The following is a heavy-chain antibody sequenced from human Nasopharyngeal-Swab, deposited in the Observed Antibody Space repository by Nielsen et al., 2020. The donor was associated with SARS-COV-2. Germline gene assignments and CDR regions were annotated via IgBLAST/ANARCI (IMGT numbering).Heavy chain of an antibody. CDR1: GFTFSSYS. V-gene: IGHV3-48*02. J-gene: IGHJ6*02. Sequence: GGSLRFSCAASGFTFSSYSMNWVRQAPGKGLEWVSYISSSSSTIYYADSVKGRFTISRDNAKNSLYLQMNSLRDEDTAVYYCARTPVLRFLEWPLYYGMDVWGQGTTVTVSS. CDR3: ARTPVLRFLEWPLYYGMDV. D-gene: IGHD3-3*01. CDR2: ISSSSSTI.